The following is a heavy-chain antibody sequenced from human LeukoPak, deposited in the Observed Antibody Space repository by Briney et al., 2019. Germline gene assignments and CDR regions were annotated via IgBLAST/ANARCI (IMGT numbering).Heavy chain of an antibody. J-gene: IGHJ3*02. Sequence: GRSLRLSCAASGFTFSSYGMPWVRQAPGKGLEWVSGISWNSGSIGYADSVKGRFTISRDNAKNSLYLQMNSLRAEDTALYYCAKDSFSSTTVEGGAFDIWGQGTMVTVSS. CDR3: AKDSFSSTTVEGGAFDI. V-gene: IGHV3-9*01. D-gene: IGHD4-17*01. CDR1: GFTFSSYG. CDR2: ISWNSGSI.